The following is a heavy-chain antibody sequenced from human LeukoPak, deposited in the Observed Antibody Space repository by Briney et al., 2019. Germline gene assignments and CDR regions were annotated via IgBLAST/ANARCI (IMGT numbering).Heavy chain of an antibody. CDR3: ARVSIAAAVAGTEYFQH. V-gene: IGHV4-59*01. D-gene: IGHD6-19*01. CDR2: MYYSGRT. CDR1: GGSINNYY. J-gene: IGHJ1*01. Sequence: SETLSLTCTVSGGSINNYYWSWIRQPPGKGLEWIGYMYYSGRTNSNPSLKSRVTISVDTSKNQFSLKLSSVTAADTAMYYCARVSIAAAVAGTEYFQHWGQGTLVTVSS.